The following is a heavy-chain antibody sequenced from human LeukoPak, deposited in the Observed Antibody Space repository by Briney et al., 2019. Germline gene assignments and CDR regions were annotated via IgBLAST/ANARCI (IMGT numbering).Heavy chain of an antibody. CDR2: IIPIFGTA. Sequence: GASVKVSRKASGGTFSSYAISWVRQAPGQGLEWMGGIIPIFGTANYAQKFQGRVTITADESTSTAYMELSSLRSEDTAVYYCARDVGELRDCSSTSCYRIDAFDIWGQGTMVTVSS. V-gene: IGHV1-69*13. D-gene: IGHD2-2*02. CDR1: GGTFSSYA. J-gene: IGHJ3*02. CDR3: ARDVGELRDCSSTSCYRIDAFDI.